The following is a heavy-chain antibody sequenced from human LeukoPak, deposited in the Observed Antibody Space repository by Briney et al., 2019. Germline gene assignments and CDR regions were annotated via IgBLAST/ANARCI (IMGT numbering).Heavy chain of an antibody. CDR3: ARVKSYDFWSGYPYYFDY. V-gene: IGHV4-59*01. CDR1: GGSISSYY. Sequence: SETLSLTCTVSGGSISSYYWSWIRQPPGKGLEWIGYIYYSGSTNYNPSLKSRVTISEDTSKNQFSLKLSSVTAADTAVYYCARVKSYDFWSGYPYYFDYWGQGTLVTVSS. J-gene: IGHJ4*02. D-gene: IGHD3-3*01. CDR2: IYYSGST.